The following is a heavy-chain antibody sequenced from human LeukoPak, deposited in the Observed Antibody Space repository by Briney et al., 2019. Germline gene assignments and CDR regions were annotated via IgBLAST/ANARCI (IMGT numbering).Heavy chain of an antibody. D-gene: IGHD2-15*01. Sequence: GSLRLSCAASGFSFNGYSMNWVRQAPGKGLEWMAFIRYDGSNKNYADSVKGRFTISRDNTKNSLYLQMNSLRAEDTAVYYCAKDGGSDPDSFDIWGQGTMVTVSS. CDR3: AKDGGSDPDSFDI. CDR2: IRYDGSNK. CDR1: GFSFNGYS. V-gene: IGHV3-30*02. J-gene: IGHJ3*02.